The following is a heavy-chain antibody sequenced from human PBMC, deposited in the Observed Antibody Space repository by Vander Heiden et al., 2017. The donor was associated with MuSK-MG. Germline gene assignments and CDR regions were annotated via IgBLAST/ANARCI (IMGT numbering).Heavy chain of an antibody. J-gene: IGHJ4*02. D-gene: IGHD3-22*01. CDR3: AIDPDSSGYQVFDY. Sequence: EVQLVESGGGLVKPGGSLRLACAASGFTLSRDCMDWVRQAPGKVLEWVSSISSSSSYISYADAVKGRFTISRDNAKNALYLQMKRMRAEDTAVYYFAIDPDSSGYQVFDYWGQGTLVTVSS. CDR1: GFTLSRDC. CDR2: ISSSSSYI. V-gene: IGHV3-21*01.